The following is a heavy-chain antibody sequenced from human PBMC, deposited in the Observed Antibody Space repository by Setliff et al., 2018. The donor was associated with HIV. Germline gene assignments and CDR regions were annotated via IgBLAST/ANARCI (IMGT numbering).Heavy chain of an antibody. Sequence: SETLSLTCIVSGASISSGSYYWSWIRQPAGKGLEWIGIMNSKGESFYNASFTNGVLISIDTSKNRFSLTMTSVTAADTAVYYCARHRQISDWFDPWGQGILVTVSS. V-gene: IGHV4-39*01. CDR1: GASISSGSYY. CDR3: ARHRQISDWFDP. CDR2: MNSKGES. D-gene: IGHD3-10*01. J-gene: IGHJ5*02.